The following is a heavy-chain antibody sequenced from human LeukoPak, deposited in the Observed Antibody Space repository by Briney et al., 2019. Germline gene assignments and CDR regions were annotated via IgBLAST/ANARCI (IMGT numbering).Heavy chain of an antibody. CDR1: GFSFSSFA. V-gene: IGHV3-23*01. J-gene: IGHJ4*02. Sequence: GGSLRLSCAASGFSFSSFAVSWVRQAPGKGLEWVSAISGSGDRTYYADSVKGRFTISRDNSKNKVYLQMKSLTAEDTAVYYCAKQGYTTSWLYFDYWGLGTLVTVSS. CDR3: AKQGYTTSWLYFDY. CDR2: ISGSGDRT. D-gene: IGHD2-8*01.